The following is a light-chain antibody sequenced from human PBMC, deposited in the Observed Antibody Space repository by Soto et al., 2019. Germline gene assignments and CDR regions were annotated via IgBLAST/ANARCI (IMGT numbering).Light chain of an antibody. CDR3: SSYAGGSNVL. V-gene: IGLV2-8*01. CDR1: SSDVGGYNY. CDR2: EVT. J-gene: IGLJ2*01. Sequence: QSVLTQPPSASGSPGQSVTISCTGTSSDVGGYNYVSWYQQHPDQAPKLMIFEVTKWPSGVPDRFSASKSGNTASLTVSGLQAEDEADYYCSSYAGGSNVLFGGGTKLTVL.